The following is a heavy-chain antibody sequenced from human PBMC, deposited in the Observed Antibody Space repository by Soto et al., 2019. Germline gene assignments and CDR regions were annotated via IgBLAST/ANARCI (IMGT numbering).Heavy chain of an antibody. D-gene: IGHD2-15*01. CDR3: ARGIRGYCSGGSCYGRYWYFDL. CDR1: GFTFSSYW. CDR2: IKQDGSEK. Sequence: EVQLVESGGGLVQPGGSLRLSCAASGFTFSSYWMSWVRQAPGKGLEWVANIKQDGSEKYYVDSVKGRFTISRDNAKNSLYLQMNSLRAEDTAVYYCARGIRGYCSGGSCYGRYWYFDLWGRGTLVTVSS. V-gene: IGHV3-7*01. J-gene: IGHJ2*01.